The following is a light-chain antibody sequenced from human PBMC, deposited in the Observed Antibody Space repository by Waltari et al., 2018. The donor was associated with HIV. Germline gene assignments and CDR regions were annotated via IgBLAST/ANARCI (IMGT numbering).Light chain of an antibody. CDR1: QGISSY. V-gene: IGKV1-9*01. Sequence: DIQLTQSPSFLSASVGDRVTITCRASQGISSYLAWYQQKPGKAPNLLIYAASTLQRGVPSRFSGSGSWTEFTLTISSLQPEDFAAYYCQQLKSSPLTFGGGTKVEIK. CDR2: AAS. CDR3: QQLKSSPLT. J-gene: IGKJ4*01.